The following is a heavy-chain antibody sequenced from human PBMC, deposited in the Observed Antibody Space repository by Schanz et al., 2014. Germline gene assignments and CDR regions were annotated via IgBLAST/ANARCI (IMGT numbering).Heavy chain of an antibody. V-gene: IGHV3-74*02. Sequence: EVQLVESGGGLVQPGGSLRLSCAASGFTFSSYAMSWVRQAPGKGLEWVSRVSRDGSETTYVDSVRGRFTISRDTAKNTVFLQMNNLRAEDTAVYYCARGASRDYFAMDVWGQGTTVTVSS. CDR3: ARGASRDYFAMDV. CDR1: GFTFSSYA. CDR2: VSRDGSET. J-gene: IGHJ6*02.